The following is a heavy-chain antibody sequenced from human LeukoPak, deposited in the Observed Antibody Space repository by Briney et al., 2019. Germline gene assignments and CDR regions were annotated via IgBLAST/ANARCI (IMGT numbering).Heavy chain of an antibody. V-gene: IGHV3-23*01. CDR2: ISGSGGST. D-gene: IGHD3-10*01. CDR1: GFTFSSYA. J-gene: IGHJ4*02. Sequence: GGSLRLSCAASGFTFSSYAMSWVRQAPGKGRDGVSAISGSGGSTYYADSVKGRFTISRDNSKNTLYLQMNSLRAEDTAVYYCAKDLLRSGSYAGYWGQGTLVAVSS. CDR3: AKDLLRSGSYAGY.